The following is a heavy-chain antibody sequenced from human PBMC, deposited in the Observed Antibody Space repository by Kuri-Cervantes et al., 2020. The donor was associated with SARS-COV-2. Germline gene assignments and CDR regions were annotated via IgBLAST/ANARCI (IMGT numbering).Heavy chain of an antibody. V-gene: IGHV4-61*02. CDR3: ARDRIGIAAAGTSHWFDP. D-gene: IGHD6-13*01. Sequence: SCTVSGGSISSGSYYWSWIRQPAGKGLEWIGRIYTSGSTNYNPSLKSRVTISVDTSKNQFSLKLSSVTAADTAVYYCARDRIGIAAAGTSHWFDPWGQGTLVTVS. J-gene: IGHJ5*02. CDR2: IYTSGST. CDR1: GGSISSGSYY.